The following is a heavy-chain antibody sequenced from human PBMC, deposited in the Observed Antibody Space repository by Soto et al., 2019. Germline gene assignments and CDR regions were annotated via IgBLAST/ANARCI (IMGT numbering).Heavy chain of an antibody. Sequence: SETLSLTCTVSGVSISSGDYFWSWIRQSPGKGLEWIGYIYYSGSTYYNPSLKSRVTISVDTSKNQFSLKLSSVTAADTAVYYCAKSYDFWSGRTRYYYYGMDVWGQGTTVTVSS. CDR2: IYYSGST. CDR3: AKSYDFWSGRTRYYYYGMDV. V-gene: IGHV4-31*03. CDR1: GVSISSGDYF. J-gene: IGHJ6*02. D-gene: IGHD3-3*01.